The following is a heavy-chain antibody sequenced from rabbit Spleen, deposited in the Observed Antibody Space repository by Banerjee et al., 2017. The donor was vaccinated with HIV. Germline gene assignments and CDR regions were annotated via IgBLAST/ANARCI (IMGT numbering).Heavy chain of an antibody. J-gene: IGHJ2*01. CDR3: ARGDSKYDDFDP. Sequence: QEQLVESGGGLVQPEGSLTLTCTASGFSFSSSYWICWVRQAPGKRPEWIACIYTGSSGSTYYASWAKGRFTISKTSSTTVSLKMTSLTAADTATYFCARGDSKYDDFDPWGPGTLVPVS. CDR2: IYTGSSGST. CDR1: GFSFSSSYW. D-gene: IGHD4-1*01. V-gene: IGHV1S45*01.